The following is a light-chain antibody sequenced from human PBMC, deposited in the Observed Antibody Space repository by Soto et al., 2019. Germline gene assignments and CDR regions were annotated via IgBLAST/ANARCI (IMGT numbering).Light chain of an antibody. CDR2: LGS. CDR3: MQALQTPWT. CDR1: QSLLHRNGYNY. Sequence: DIVMTQSPLSLPVTPGESASISCRSSQSLLHRNGYNYLDRYLQKPGQSPQVLIYLGSNRASGVPDRFRGSGSGTDFTLKISRVEAEDVGVYYCMQALQTPWTFGQGTKVEIK. V-gene: IGKV2-28*01. J-gene: IGKJ1*01.